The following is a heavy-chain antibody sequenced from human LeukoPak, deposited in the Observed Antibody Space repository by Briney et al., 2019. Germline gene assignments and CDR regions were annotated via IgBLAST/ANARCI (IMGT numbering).Heavy chain of an antibody. V-gene: IGHV5-10-1*01. J-gene: IGHJ4*02. CDR3: ASDCSGGRCYGDY. CDR1: GYIFTSYW. CDR2: IDPSDSYT. Sequence: GESLKISCKGSGYIFTSYWISWVRQMPGKGLEWMGRIDPSDSYTNYSPSFRGHVTISTDKSITTAYLQWSSLTASDTAMYYCASDCSGGRCYGDYWGQGTLVTASS. D-gene: IGHD2-15*01.